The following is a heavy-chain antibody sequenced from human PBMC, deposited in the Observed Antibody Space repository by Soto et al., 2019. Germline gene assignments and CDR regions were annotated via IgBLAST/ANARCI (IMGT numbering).Heavy chain of an antibody. J-gene: IGHJ5*02. CDR2: IYYSGST. Sequence: QVQLQESGPGLVKHSQTLSLTCTVSGGSISSGDFYWSWIRQPPGKGLEWIGYIYYSGSTYYNPSLKSRVTISVDTSKNQFSLKLSSVTAADTAVYYCARDLGYSSSFGFGNWFDPWGQGTLVTVSS. D-gene: IGHD6-6*01. V-gene: IGHV4-30-4*01. CDR1: GGSISSGDFY. CDR3: ARDLGYSSSFGFGNWFDP.